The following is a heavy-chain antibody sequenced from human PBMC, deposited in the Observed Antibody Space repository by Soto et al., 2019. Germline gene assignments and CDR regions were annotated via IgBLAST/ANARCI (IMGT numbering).Heavy chain of an antibody. D-gene: IGHD2-2*01. V-gene: IGHV4-39*01. J-gene: IGHJ5*02. CDR3: ALGEVVPAARLSWFDP. CDR1: GGSISSSSYY. Sequence: QLQLQESGPGLVKPSETLSLTCTVSGGSISSSSYYWGWIRQPPGKGLEWIGSIYYSGSTYYNPSLKSRVTISVDTSKNQFSLKLSSVTAADTAVYYCALGEVVPAARLSWFDPWGQGTLVTVSS. CDR2: IYYSGST.